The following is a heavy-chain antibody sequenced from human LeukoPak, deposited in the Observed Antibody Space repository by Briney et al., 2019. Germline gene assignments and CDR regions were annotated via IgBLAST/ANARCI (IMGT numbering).Heavy chain of an antibody. D-gene: IGHD1-1*01. J-gene: IGHJ4*02. CDR1: GYTFTSYY. Sequence: ASVKVSCKTSGYTFTSYYIHWVRRAPGQGLECMGWINPNNGGTTYAQNFQGRVSMTRDTSISTAYMELSGLRSDDTAVYHCARSPSGQLDYWGRGTLVTVSS. CDR2: INPNNGGT. V-gene: IGHV1-2*02. CDR3: ARSPSGQLDY.